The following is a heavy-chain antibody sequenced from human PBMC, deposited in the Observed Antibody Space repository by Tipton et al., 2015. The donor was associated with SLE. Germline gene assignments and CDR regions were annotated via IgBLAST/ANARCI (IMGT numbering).Heavy chain of an antibody. J-gene: IGHJ4*02. CDR1: GFSFNNYV. CDR3: ASIEYISGPTGD. D-gene: IGHD6-25*01. V-gene: IGHV3-23*01. Sequence: GSLRLSCAASGFSFNNYVMTWVRQAPGKGLEWVSSITDSGGRAFYGDSVKGRFTISGDNSKNTLFLQMDTLRAEDSGQYYCASIEYISGPTGDWGQGTLVTV. CDR2: ITDSGGRA.